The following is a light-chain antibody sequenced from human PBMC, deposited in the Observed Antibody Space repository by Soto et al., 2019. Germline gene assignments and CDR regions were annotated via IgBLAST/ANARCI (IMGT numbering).Light chain of an antibody. J-gene: IGKJ1*01. V-gene: IGKV3-15*01. CDR1: QSVSSD. CDR3: QQYGSSPRT. CDR2: GAY. Sequence: EIVMTQSPATLSVYPGERATLSCRASQSVSSDLAWYQQKPGQAPRLLIYGAYTRATGVPARFSGSGSGTEFTLSISRLEPEDFVVYYCQQYGSSPRTFGQGTKVDI.